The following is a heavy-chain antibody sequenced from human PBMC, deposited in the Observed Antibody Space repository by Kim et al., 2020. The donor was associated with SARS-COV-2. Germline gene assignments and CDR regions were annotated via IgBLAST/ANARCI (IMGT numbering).Heavy chain of an antibody. CDR2: INHSGST. V-gene: IGHV4-34*01. J-gene: IGHJ4*02. D-gene: IGHD5-12*01. CDR1: GGSFSGYY. CDR3: ARGPRGYDLRYYFDY. Sequence: SETLSLTCAVYGGSFSGYYWSWIRQPPGKGLEWIGEINHSGSTNYNPSLKSRVTISVDTSKNQFSLKLSSVTAADTAVYYCARGPRGYDLRYYFDYWGQGTLVTVSS.